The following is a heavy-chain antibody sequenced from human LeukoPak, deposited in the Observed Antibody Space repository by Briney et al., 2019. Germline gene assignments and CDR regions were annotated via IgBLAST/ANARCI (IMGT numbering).Heavy chain of an antibody. Sequence: SETLSLTCTVSGGSISSYYWSWIRRPPGKGLEWSGYIYYSGSTNYNPSLKSRVTISVDTSKNQFSLKLNSVTAADTAVYYCARDGRRVCSSTSCYGFDPWGQGTLVTVSS. CDR2: IYYSGST. V-gene: IGHV4-59*01. CDR3: ARDGRRVCSSTSCYGFDP. CDR1: GGSISSYY. D-gene: IGHD2-2*01. J-gene: IGHJ5*02.